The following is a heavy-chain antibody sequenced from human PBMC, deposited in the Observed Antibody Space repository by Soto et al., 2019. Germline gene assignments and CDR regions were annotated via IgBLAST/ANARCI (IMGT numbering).Heavy chain of an antibody. Sequence: GGSLRLSCAASGFTFSSYGMHWVRQAPGKGLEWVAVISYDGSNKYYADSVKGRFTISRDNSKNTLYLQMNSLRAEDTAVYYCAKDGDYDFRSGSKSNYYYGMDVWGQGTTVTVSS. CDR1: GFTFSSYG. D-gene: IGHD3-3*01. CDR3: AKDGDYDFRSGSKSNYYYGMDV. V-gene: IGHV3-30*18. CDR2: ISYDGSNK. J-gene: IGHJ6*02.